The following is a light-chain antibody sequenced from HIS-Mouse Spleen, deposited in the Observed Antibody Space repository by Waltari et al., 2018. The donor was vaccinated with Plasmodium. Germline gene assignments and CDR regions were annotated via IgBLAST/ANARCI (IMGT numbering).Light chain of an antibody. CDR2: RNN. Sequence: QSVLTQPPSASGTPGQWVTLSCSGSRPNTGSNYVYWYQQLPGTAPKQLIYRNNQRPSGVPDGFSGSKSGTPASLAISGLRSEDEADYYCAAWDDSLSGPVFGGGTKLTVL. CDR1: RPNTGSNY. V-gene: IGLV1-47*01. J-gene: IGLJ3*02. CDR3: AAWDDSLSGPV.